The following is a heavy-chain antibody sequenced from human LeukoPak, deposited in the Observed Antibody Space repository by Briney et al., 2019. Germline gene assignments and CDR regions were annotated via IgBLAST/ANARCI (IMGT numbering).Heavy chain of an antibody. CDR1: GGSFSGYY. V-gene: IGHV4-34*01. D-gene: IGHD2-2*01. CDR3: ARGSLSSARRGSYYFDY. CDR2: IYHSGST. J-gene: IGHJ4*02. Sequence: TTSETLSLTCAVYGGSFSGYYWSWIRQPPGKGLEWIGYIYHSGSTYCNPSLKSRVTISVDRSKNQFSLKLSSVTAADTAVYYCARGSLSSARRGSYYFDYWGQGTLVTVSS.